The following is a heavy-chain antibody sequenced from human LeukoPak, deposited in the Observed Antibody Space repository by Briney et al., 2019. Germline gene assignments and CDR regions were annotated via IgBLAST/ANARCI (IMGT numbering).Heavy chain of an antibody. Sequence: SETLSLTCTVSVGSISSSSYYWDWIRQPPGKGLEWIGSIYYSGSTYYNPSLKSRVTISVDTSKNQFSLDLTSVTAADTAVYYCARHGSAAAGHGYFDYWGQGTLVTVSS. CDR2: IYYSGST. CDR3: ARHGSAAAGHGYFDY. V-gene: IGHV4-39*01. J-gene: IGHJ4*02. D-gene: IGHD6-13*01. CDR1: VGSISSSSYY.